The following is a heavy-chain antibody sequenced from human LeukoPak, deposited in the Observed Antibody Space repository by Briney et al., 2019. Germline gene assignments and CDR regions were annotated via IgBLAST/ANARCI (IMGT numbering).Heavy chain of an antibody. D-gene: IGHD2-2*01. V-gene: IGHV4-39*07. CDR1: GGSISSSSYY. J-gene: IGHJ3*02. CDR3: ARGFVVVPAAADAFDI. CDR2: IYYSGST. Sequence: PSETLSLTCTVSGGSISSSSYYWGWIRQPPGKWLGWIGSIYYSGSTYYNPSLKSRVTISVDTSKNQFSLKLTSVTAADTAVYYCARGFVVVPAAADAFDIWGQGTMVTVSS.